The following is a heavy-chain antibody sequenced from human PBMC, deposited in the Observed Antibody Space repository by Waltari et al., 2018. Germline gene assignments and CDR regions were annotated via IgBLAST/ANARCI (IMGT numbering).Heavy chain of an antibody. Sequence: EVQLVESGGGLVQPGRSLRLSCTASGFTFGDYAMSWFRQAPGKGLEWVGFIRSKAYGGTTEYAASVKGRFTISRDDSKSIAYLQMNSLKTEDTAVYYCTRMAQWLASSPFDYWGQGTLVTVSS. CDR2: IRSKAYGGTT. J-gene: IGHJ4*02. V-gene: IGHV3-49*03. CDR1: GFTFGDYA. CDR3: TRMAQWLASSPFDY. D-gene: IGHD6-19*01.